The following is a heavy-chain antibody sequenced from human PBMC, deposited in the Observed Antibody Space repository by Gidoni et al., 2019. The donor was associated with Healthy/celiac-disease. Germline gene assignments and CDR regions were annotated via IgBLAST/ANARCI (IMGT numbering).Heavy chain of an antibody. CDR2: ISYDGSNK. CDR3: ARELLYCSSTSCYPYYYYGMDV. D-gene: IGHD2-2*01. CDR1: GFTFSSYA. Sequence: QVQLVESGGGVVQPGRSLRLSCAASGFTFSSYAMHWVRQAPGKGLEWVAVISYDGSNKYYADSVKGRFTISRDNSKNTLYLQMNSLRAEDTAVYYCARELLYCSSTSCYPYYYYGMDVWGQGTTVTVSS. V-gene: IGHV3-30*04. J-gene: IGHJ6*02.